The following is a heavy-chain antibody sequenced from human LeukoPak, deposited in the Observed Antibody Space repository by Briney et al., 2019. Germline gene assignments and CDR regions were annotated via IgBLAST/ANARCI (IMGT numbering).Heavy chain of an antibody. CDR3: ARLRPSIGAAGTFDY. CDR2: IYYSGST. D-gene: IGHD6-13*01. CDR1: GGSISSNY. J-gene: IGHJ4*02. Sequence: KPSETLSLTCTVSGGSISSNYWSWIRQPPGKGLECIGYIYYSGSTNYNPSLKSRITISVDTSRNQFSLKLSSVTAADTAVYYCARLRPSIGAAGTFDYWGQGTLVTVSS. V-gene: IGHV4-59*01.